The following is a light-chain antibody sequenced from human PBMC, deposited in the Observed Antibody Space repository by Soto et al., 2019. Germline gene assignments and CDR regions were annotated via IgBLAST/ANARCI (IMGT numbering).Light chain of an antibody. CDR3: QQYNNWPWT. V-gene: IGKV3D-15*01. Sequence: EIGLTQSPGTLSLSPGERATLSCRASQSVSNNYLAWYQQKPGQAPRLLIYGASNRATGIPDRFSGSGSGTEFTLTISSLQSEDFAVYYCQQYNNWPWTFGQGTKVDI. CDR2: GAS. CDR1: QSVSNN. J-gene: IGKJ1*01.